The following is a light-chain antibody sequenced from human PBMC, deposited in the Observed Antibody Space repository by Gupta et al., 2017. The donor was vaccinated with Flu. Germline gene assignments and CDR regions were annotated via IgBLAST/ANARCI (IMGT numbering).Light chain of an antibody. V-gene: IGLV2-23*02. Sequence: STISCIGSSGDVGSYDLVSWYQQHPGKAPKLIIYDVSKWPSGVSNRFSGSKSGNTASLTISGLQPDDEADYYCCSYAGSRSHVVFGGGTKLTVL. CDR3: CSYAGSRSHVV. CDR1: SGDVGSYDL. CDR2: DVS. J-gene: IGLJ2*01.